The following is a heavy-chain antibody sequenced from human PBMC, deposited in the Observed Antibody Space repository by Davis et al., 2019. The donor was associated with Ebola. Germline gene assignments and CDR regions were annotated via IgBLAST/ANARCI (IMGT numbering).Heavy chain of an antibody. J-gene: IGHJ4*02. V-gene: IGHV3-49*04. Sequence: GGSLRLSCTASGFTFGDYAMSWVRQAPGKGLEWVGFIRSKAYGGTTEYAASVKGRFTISRDDSKSIAYLQMNSLKTEDTAVYYCTRAEENVLLWFGELSYWGQGTLVTVSS. CDR3: TRAEENVLLWFGELSY. CDR2: IRSKAYGGTT. D-gene: IGHD3-10*01. CDR1: GFTFGDYA.